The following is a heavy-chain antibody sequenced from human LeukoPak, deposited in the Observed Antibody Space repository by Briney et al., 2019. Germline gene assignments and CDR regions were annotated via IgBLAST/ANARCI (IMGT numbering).Heavy chain of an antibody. J-gene: IGHJ4*02. CDR3: AGDFYSYGEDNFDY. CDR1: GFTFSTYA. CDR2: IVGSGGST. D-gene: IGHD5-18*01. Sequence: GGSLRLSCAASGFTFSTYAMSWVRQAAGKGLEWVSNIVGSGGSTYYADSVKGRFTISRDNSKNTLYLQMNSLRAEDTAVYYCAGDFYSYGEDNFDYWGQGTLVTVSS. V-gene: IGHV3-23*01.